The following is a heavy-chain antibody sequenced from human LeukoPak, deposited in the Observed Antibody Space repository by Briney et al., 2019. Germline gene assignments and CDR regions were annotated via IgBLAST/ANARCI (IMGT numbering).Heavy chain of an antibody. CDR3: ARGGDYGDFDAFDI. D-gene: IGHD4-17*01. Sequence: SETLSLTCTVSGGSISSYYWSWIRQPPGRGREWIGYIYYSGSTNYNPSLKSPVTISVDTSKNQFSLKLSSETAADTAVYYCARGGDYGDFDAFDIWGQGTMVTVSS. CDR1: GGSISSYY. J-gene: IGHJ3*02. CDR2: IYYSGST. V-gene: IGHV4-59*08.